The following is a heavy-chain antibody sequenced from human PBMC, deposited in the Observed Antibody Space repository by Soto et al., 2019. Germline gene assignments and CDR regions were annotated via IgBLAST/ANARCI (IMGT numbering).Heavy chain of an antibody. CDR2: IYYSGST. V-gene: IGHV4-61*01. CDR1: GGSVSCGSYY. D-gene: IGHD6-25*01. CDR3: AREGGSGDEGRDV. J-gene: IGHJ6*02. Sequence: SETLSLTCTVSGGSVSCGSYYWSWIRQHPGKGLEWIGYIYYSGSTNYNPSLKSRVTISVDTSKNLFSLKLSSVSAADTAVYYGAREGGSGDEGRDVWGQGTTVTVCS.